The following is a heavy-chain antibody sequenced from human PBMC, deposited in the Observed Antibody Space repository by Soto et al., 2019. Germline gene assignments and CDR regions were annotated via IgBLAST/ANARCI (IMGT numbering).Heavy chain of an antibody. V-gene: IGHV3-7*01. D-gene: IGHD2-15*01. J-gene: IGHJ4*02. CDR3: ARDLGYCSGGSCYSSEGTLGFDY. Sequence: GGSLRLSCAASGFTFSSYWMSWVRQAPGKGLEWVANIKQDGSEKYYVDSVKGRFTISRDNAKNSLYLQMNSLRAEDTAVYYCARDLGYCSGGSCYSSEGTLGFDYWGQGTLVTVSS. CDR2: IKQDGSEK. CDR1: GFTFSSYW.